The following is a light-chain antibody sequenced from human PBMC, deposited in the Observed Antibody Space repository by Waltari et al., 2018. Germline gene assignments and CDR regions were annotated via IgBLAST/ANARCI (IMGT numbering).Light chain of an antibody. J-gene: IGKJ5*01. CDR2: EAS. V-gene: IGKV3-11*01. CDR3: QQRFNWPPIT. Sequence: EIVLTQSPATLSLSPGQRATLSCRASQTVSNSFGWYQQKPGQPPRLLIYEASKRATGIPARFSGSGSETDFTLTISSLEAEDFAVYYCQQRFNWPPITFGQGTRLEIK. CDR1: QTVSNS.